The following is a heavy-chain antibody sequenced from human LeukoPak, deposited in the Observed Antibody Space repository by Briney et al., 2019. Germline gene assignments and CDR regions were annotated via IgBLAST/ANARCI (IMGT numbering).Heavy chain of an antibody. CDR2: IHYSGTA. J-gene: IGHJ4*02. V-gene: IGHV4-59*08. Sequence: SETLSLTCTVSGGSTSGYSWSWIRQPPGKGLEYIGYIHYSGTANYTPSLRSRVTISVDTSKNQFSLTLTSVTAGDTAVYYCARHLVSSLPTGLDYWGQGALVTVSS. CDR3: ARHLVSSLPTGLDY. D-gene: IGHD3-9*01. CDR1: GGSTSGYS.